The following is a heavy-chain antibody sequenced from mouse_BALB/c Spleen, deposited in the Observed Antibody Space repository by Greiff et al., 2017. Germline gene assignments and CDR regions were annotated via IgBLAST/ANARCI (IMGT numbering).Heavy chain of an antibody. CDR2: INPDSSTI. CDR1: GFDFSRYW. D-gene: IGHD2-4*01. CDR3: ARPGYDYDPYYAMDY. V-gene: IGHV4-1*02. J-gene: IGHJ4*01. Sequence: EVKLLESGGGLVQPGGSLKLSCAASGFDFSRYWMSWVRQAPGKGLEWIGEINPDSSTINYTPSLKDKFIISRDNAKNTLYLQMSKVRSEDTALYYCARPGYDYDPYYAMDYWGQGTSVTVSS.